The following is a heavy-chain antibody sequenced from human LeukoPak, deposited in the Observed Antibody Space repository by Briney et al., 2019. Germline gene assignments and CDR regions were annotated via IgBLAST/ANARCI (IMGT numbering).Heavy chain of an antibody. V-gene: IGHV3-23*01. CDR3: TKGGHGDY. CDR1: GFPFSTFP. Sequence: GGSLRLSCQASGFPFSTFPMSWVRQAPGKGLEWVSTLSGDGSDTYYADSVKGRFTISRDTSKNTLFLQMNSLRADDTAIYYCTKGGHGDYWGQGTMVTVSP. J-gene: IGHJ4*02. D-gene: IGHD2-21*02. CDR2: LSGDGSDT.